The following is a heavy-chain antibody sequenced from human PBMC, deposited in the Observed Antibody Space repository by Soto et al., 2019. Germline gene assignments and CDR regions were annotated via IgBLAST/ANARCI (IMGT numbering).Heavy chain of an antibody. Sequence: PSETLSLTCTVSGGSVSSGSYYWSWIRQPPGKGLEWIGYIYDSGSTNYNPPLKSRVTISVDTSKNQFSLKLSSVTAADTAVYYCARFDYGGNSGPDYWGQGTLVTVSS. D-gene: IGHD4-17*01. J-gene: IGHJ4*02. CDR3: ARFDYGGNSGPDY. CDR2: IYDSGST. V-gene: IGHV4-61*01. CDR1: GGSVSSGSYY.